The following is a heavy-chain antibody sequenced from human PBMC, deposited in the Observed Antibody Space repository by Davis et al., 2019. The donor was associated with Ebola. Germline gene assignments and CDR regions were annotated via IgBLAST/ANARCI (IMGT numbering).Heavy chain of an antibody. CDR2: ITNKAAGGTT. CDR1: GFTFTNAW. D-gene: IGHD3-16*01. Sequence: GESLKISCVASGFTFTNAWMSWVRQAPGKGLEWVGRITNKAAGGTTDYASPVKARFSISTDDSKNTLYLQMNSLKTEDTAVYYCTTVTWRGEFDNWGQGILVTVSS. CDR3: TTVTWRGEFDN. V-gene: IGHV3-15*01. J-gene: IGHJ4*02.